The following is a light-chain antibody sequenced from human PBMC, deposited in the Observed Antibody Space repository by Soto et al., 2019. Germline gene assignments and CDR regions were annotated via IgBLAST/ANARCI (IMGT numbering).Light chain of an antibody. J-gene: IGLJ1*01. Sequence: QSVLTQPPSVSGAPGQRVTISCTGSSSNIGAGYDVHWYQQFPGTAPKLLIYANNNRPSGVPDRFSGSKSGTSASLAISGLQSEDEAEYFCAAWNDTPNGPGYVFGTGTKLTVL. CDR3: AAWNDTPNGPGYV. V-gene: IGLV1-40*01. CDR1: SSNIGAGYD. CDR2: ANN.